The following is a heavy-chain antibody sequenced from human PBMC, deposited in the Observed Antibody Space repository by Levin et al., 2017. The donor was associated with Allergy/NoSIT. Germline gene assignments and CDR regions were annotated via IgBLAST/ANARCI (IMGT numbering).Heavy chain of an antibody. CDR3: ARDTGGWWFDP. CDR2: INYSGST. D-gene: IGHD3-16*01. V-gene: IGHV4-59*01. J-gene: IGHJ5*02. Sequence: SQTLSLTCTVSGSTTSLFYWNWIRQTPGKGLEWIGYINYSGSTKNNPSLKSRVTISLATSKSQFPLLLTFVTAADAAVYYCARDTGGWWFDPWGQGTLVTVSS. CDR1: GSTTSLFY.